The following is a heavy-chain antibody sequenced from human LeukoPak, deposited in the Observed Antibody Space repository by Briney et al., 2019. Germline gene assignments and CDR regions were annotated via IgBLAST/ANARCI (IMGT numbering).Heavy chain of an antibody. D-gene: IGHD6-19*01. J-gene: IGHJ6*03. CDR1: GGALSGFY. V-gene: IGHV4-34*01. Sequence: KPSETLSLTCAVYGGALSGFYWSWIRQPPGEGLEVIGEINHSGSTNYNPSLKSRVTISVDTSKNQFSLKLSSVTAADTAVYYCARLPGIAVAGQMSFYYYYYMDVWGKGTTVTVSS. CDR2: INHSGST. CDR3: ARLPGIAVAGQMSFYYYYYMDV.